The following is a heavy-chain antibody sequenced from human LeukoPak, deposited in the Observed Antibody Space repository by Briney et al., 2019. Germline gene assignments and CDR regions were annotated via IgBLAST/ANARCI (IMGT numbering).Heavy chain of an antibody. Sequence: ASVKVSCKASGYTFTGYYMHWVRQAPGQWLEWMGWINPNNGGTNYAQKFQGRVTMTRDTSISTAYMELSRLRSDDTAVYYCASPLPYYYHSSGYYYFYWGQGTLVTVSS. V-gene: IGHV1-2*02. CDR2: INPNNGGT. CDR3: ASPLPYYYHSSGYYYFY. D-gene: IGHD3-22*01. CDR1: GYTFTGYY. J-gene: IGHJ4*02.